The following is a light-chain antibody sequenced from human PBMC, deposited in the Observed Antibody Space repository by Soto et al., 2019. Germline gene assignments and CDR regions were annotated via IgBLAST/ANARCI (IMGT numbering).Light chain of an antibody. CDR2: GAS. CDR1: QSIDSNY. CDR3: QQDYNLPFT. J-gene: IGKJ5*01. V-gene: IGKV3D-7*01. Sequence: EIVLTQSPGTLSLSPWERATLSCRASQSIDSNYLSWYQQKPGQAPRLIISGASTRATGTPARFSGSGSGTDFTLTISSLQPEDFAVYYCQQDYNLPFTFGQGTRLET.